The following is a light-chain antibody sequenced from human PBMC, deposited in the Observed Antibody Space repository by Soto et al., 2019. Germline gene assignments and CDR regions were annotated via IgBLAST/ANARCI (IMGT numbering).Light chain of an antibody. J-gene: IGLJ1*01. Sequence: QSVMTQPPSVSAAPGQRGTISCSGSSSNIGGNSVSWYQQLPGPAPKLLIYDDDKRPSGIPDRFSGSKSGTSANLGITGFQTGDEADYYCGSGDSSLSAYVFGTGTKVTVL. CDR1: SSNIGGNS. CDR3: GSGDSSLSAYV. CDR2: DDD. V-gene: IGLV1-51*01.